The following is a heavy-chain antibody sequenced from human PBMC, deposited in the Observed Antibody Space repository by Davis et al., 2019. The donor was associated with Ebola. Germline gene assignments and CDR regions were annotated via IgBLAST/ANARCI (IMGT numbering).Heavy chain of an antibody. Sequence: GESLKISCAASGFTFSSYAMSWVRQAPGKGLEWVSAISGSGGSTYYADSVKGRFTISRDNAKNSLYLQMNSLRAEDTAVYYCARGIGWERPYYFDYWGQGTLVTVSS. CDR3: ARGIGWERPYYFDY. CDR1: GFTFSSYA. CDR2: ISGSGGST. D-gene: IGHD1-26*01. J-gene: IGHJ4*02. V-gene: IGHV3-23*01.